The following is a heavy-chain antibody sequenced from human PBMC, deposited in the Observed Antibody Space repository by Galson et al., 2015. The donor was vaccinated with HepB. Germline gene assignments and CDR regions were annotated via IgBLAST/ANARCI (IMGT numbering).Heavy chain of an antibody. J-gene: IGHJ5*02. Sequence: SLRLSCAASGFTVSSNYMSWVRQAPGKGLEWVSVIYSGGSTYYADSVKGRFTISRDNSKNTLYLQMNSLRAEDTAVYYCAREGRSMVRGFITYNWFDPWGQGTLVTVSS. CDR1: GFTVSSNY. V-gene: IGHV3-66*02. D-gene: IGHD3-10*01. CDR2: IYSGGST. CDR3: AREGRSMVRGFITYNWFDP.